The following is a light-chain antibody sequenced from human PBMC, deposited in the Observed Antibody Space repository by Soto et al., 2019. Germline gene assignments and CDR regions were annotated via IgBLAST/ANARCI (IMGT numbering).Light chain of an antibody. CDR2: DAS. CDR3: QQRHNSWT. CDR1: QSVSSY. V-gene: IGKV3-11*01. Sequence: EIVLTQSRVTLSLSPGERATLACRASQSVSSYLAWYQQKPGQAPRLLIYDASNRATGIPARFSGSGSGTDFTLTISSLEPEDFALYYCQQRHNSWTFGQGTKVDI. J-gene: IGKJ1*01.